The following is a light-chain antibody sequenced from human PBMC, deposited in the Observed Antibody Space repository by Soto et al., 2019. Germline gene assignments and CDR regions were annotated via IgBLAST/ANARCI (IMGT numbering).Light chain of an antibody. V-gene: IGKV3-11*01. J-gene: IGKJ2*01. Sequence: EIVLTQSPATLSLSPGERATISCRASQSVSSYLAWYQQKPGQAPRLLIYAASNRDSGIPSRFSGSGSGTDFTLTISSLEPEDVAVYYCQQRSSWPYTFGQGTKLEIK. CDR1: QSVSSY. CDR3: QQRSSWPYT. CDR2: AAS.